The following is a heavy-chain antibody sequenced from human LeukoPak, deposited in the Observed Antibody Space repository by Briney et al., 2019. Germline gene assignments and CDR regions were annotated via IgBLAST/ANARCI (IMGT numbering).Heavy chain of an antibody. CDR2: IYYSGST. CDR3: ARQAYSNGNFDY. J-gene: IGHJ4*02. CDR1: GGSISSYY. V-gene: IGHV4-59*08. Sequence: SETLSLTCTVSGGSISSYYWSWIRQPPGKGLEWIGYIYYSGSTNYNPSLKSRVTISVDTSKNQFSLKVTSVTDADTAVYHCARQAYSNGNFDYWGQGTLVTVSS. D-gene: IGHD4-11*01.